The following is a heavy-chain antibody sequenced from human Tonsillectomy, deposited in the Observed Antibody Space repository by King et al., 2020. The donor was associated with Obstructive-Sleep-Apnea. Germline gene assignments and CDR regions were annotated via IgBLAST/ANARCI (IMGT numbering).Heavy chain of an antibody. Sequence: QLQESGPGLVKPSETLSLTCTVSGGSISSYYWSWIRQPPGKGLEWIGYIYFSGSTNYNPSLKSRVTISVDTSKNPFSLSLSSVTAADTAVYYCASSRGDYYDSSGYSYYFDYWGQGTLVTVSS. J-gene: IGHJ4*02. V-gene: IGHV4-59*08. CDR1: GGSISSYY. CDR3: ASSRGDYYDSSGYSYYFDY. CDR2: IYFSGST. D-gene: IGHD3-22*01.